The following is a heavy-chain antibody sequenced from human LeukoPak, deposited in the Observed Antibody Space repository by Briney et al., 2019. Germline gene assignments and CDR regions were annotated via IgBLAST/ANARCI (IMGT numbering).Heavy chain of an antibody. CDR3: AREGVGATGTVLFDY. CDR1: GYTFSSYA. Sequence: GGSLRLSCAASGYTFSSYAMHWVRQAPGKGLEYVSAISSNGGSTYYANSVKGRFTISRDNSKNTLYLQMGSLRAEDMAVYYCAREGVGATGTVLFDYWGQGTLVTVSS. D-gene: IGHD1-26*01. CDR2: ISSNGGST. V-gene: IGHV3-64*01. J-gene: IGHJ4*02.